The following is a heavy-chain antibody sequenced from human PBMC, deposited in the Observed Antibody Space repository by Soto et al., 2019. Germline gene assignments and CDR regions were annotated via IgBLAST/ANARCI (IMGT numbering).Heavy chain of an antibody. V-gene: IGHV3-30*18. J-gene: IGHJ4*02. CDR3: AKDGLGFGELLLDY. CDR2: ISYDGSNK. Sequence: GGSLRLSCAASGFTFSSYGMHWVRQAPGKGLEWVAVISYDGSNKYYADSVKGRFTISRDNSKNTLYLQMNSLRAEDTAVYYCAKDGLGFGELLLDYWGQGTLVTVSS. D-gene: IGHD3-10*01. CDR1: GFTFSSYG.